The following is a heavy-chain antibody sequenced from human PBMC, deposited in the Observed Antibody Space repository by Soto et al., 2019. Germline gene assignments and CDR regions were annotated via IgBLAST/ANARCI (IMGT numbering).Heavy chain of an antibody. D-gene: IGHD3-3*01. CDR1: GFXXXXXY. CDR2: ISSSGRTI. V-gene: IGHV3-11*01. CDR3: ARDRRITIFGVVTSHYMDV. J-gene: IGHJ6*03. Sequence: QVQLVESGGGLVXPGGSXXLSCAASGFXXXXXYMSXXXQAPGKGLECVSYISSSGRTIYYADSVKGRFTISRDNAKNSLYLQMNSLRAEDTAVYYCARDRRITIFGVVTSHYMDVWGKGTTVTVSS.